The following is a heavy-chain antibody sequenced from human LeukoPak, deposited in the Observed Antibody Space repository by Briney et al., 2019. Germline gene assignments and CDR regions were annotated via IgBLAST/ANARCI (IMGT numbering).Heavy chain of an antibody. V-gene: IGHV4-59*12. D-gene: IGHD3-3*01. CDR3: ARGYYDFWSGYYYMDV. CDR1: GGSISSYY. CDR2: IYYSGST. J-gene: IGHJ6*03. Sequence: PSETLSLTCTVSGGSISSYYWSWIRQPPGKGLEWIGYIYYSGSTNYNPSLKSRVTISVDTSKNQFSLKLSSVTAADTAVYYCARGYYDFWSGYYYMDVWGKGTTVTVSS.